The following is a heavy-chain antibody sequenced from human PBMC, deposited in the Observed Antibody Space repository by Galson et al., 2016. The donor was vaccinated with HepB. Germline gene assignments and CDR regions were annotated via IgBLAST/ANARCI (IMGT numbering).Heavy chain of an antibody. CDR1: GGSISSYY. J-gene: IGHJ6*03. V-gene: IGHV4-59*01. Sequence: ETLSLTCTVSGGSISSYYWSWIRQPPGKGLEWIGYISYSGSTNYNPSLKSRVTISVDTSKNQFSLMLSSVTAADTAVYYCARGSSYYPYYYYYYIDVWGKGTTVTVSS. D-gene: IGHD1-26*01. CDR2: ISYSGST. CDR3: ARGSSYYPYYYYYYIDV.